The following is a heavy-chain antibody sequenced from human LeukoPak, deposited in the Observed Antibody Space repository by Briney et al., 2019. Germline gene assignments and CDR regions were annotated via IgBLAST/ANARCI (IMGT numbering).Heavy chain of an antibody. V-gene: IGHV3-43*01. CDR2: ISWDGGST. J-gene: IGHJ6*02. D-gene: IGHD4-17*01. CDR3: AKDMATVTTYYYYYGMDV. CDR1: GFTFDDYT. Sequence: GGSLRLSCAASGFTFDDYTMHWVRQAPRKGLEWVSLISWDGGSTYYADSVKGRFTISRDNSKNSLYLQMNSLRTEDTALYYCAKDMATVTTYYYYYGMDVWGQGTTVTVSS.